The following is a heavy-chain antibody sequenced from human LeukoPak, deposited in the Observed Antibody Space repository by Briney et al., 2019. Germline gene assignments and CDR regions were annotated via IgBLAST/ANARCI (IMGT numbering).Heavy chain of an antibody. Sequence: GGSLRLSCSASEFTFSNFWMCWVRQAPGKGPEWVANIKQDGSEKYYVDSVKGRFTISRDNAETSLHLQVNSLRAEDTAVYYCARGGNHGDYWYFDLWGRGTLVTVSS. CDR1: EFTFSNFW. J-gene: IGHJ2*01. D-gene: IGHD4-17*01. CDR2: IKQDGSEK. CDR3: ARGGNHGDYWYFDL. V-gene: IGHV3-7*01.